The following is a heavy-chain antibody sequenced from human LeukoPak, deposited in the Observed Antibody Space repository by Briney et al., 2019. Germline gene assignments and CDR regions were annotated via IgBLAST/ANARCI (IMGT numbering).Heavy chain of an antibody. CDR3: ARRYDSSGYAPFDP. J-gene: IGHJ5*02. Sequence: SVKVSRKASGGTFSSYTISWVRQAPGQGLEWMGRIIPILGIANYAQKFRGRVTITADKSTSTAYMELSSLRSEDTAVYYCARRYDSSGYAPFDPWGQGTLVTVSS. CDR1: GGTFSSYT. CDR2: IIPILGIA. V-gene: IGHV1-69*02. D-gene: IGHD3-22*01.